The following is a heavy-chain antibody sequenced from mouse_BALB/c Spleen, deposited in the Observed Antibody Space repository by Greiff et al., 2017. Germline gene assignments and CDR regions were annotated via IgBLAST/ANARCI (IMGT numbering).Heavy chain of an antibody. J-gene: IGHJ4*01. CDR1: GFTFSSFG. CDR3: ARSDYGSSYRYAMDY. Sequence: VKLVESGGGLVQPGGSRKLSCAASGFTFSSFGMHWVRQAPEKGLEWVAYISSGSSTIYYADTVKGRFTISRDNPKNTLFLQMTSLRSEDTAMYYCARSDYGSSYRYAMDYWGQGTSVTVSS. CDR2: ISSGSSTI. V-gene: IGHV5-17*02. D-gene: IGHD1-1*01.